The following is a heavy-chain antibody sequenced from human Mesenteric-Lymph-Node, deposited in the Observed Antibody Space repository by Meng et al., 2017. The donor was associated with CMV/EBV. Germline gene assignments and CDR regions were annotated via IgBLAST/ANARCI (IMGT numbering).Heavy chain of an antibody. CDR2: ISYDGSNK. V-gene: IGHV3-30-3*01. CDR3: ARGVFRYCSSTSCYPFDY. J-gene: IGHJ4*02. D-gene: IGHD2-2*01. Sequence: GESLKISCGASGFIFSDYAMNWVRQAPGKGLEWVAVISYDGSNKYYADSVKGRFTISRDNSKNTLYLQMNSLRAEDTAVYYCARGVFRYCSSTSCYPFDYWGQGTLVTVSS. CDR1: GFIFSDYA.